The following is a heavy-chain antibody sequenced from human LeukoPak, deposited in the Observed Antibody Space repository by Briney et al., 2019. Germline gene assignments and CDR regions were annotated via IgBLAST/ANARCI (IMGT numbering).Heavy chain of an antibody. D-gene: IGHD3-10*01. CDR1: GLTVSSNY. J-gene: IGHJ4*02. CDR3: ARDSLFGSGSHSDY. Sequence: AGGSLRLSCAASGLTVSSNYMSWVRQAPGKGLEWVSVIYSGGSTYYADSVKGRFTISRDNSKNTLYLQMNSLRAEDTAVYYCARDSLFGSGSHSDYWGQGTLVTVSS. CDR2: IYSGGST. V-gene: IGHV3-53*01.